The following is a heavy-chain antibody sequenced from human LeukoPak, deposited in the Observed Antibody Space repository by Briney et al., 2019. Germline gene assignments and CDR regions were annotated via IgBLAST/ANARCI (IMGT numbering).Heavy chain of an antibody. CDR3: AVTYYYDSSGYYYWYYFDY. D-gene: IGHD3-22*01. V-gene: IGHV4-31*03. Sequence: SQTLSLTCTVSGGSISSGGYYWSWIRQHQGKGLERIGYIYYRGSTYYNPSLKSRVTISVDTSKNQFSLKLSSVTAADTAVYYCAVTYYYDSSGYYYWYYFDYWGQGTLVTVSS. J-gene: IGHJ4*02. CDR2: IYYRGST. CDR1: GGSISSGGYY.